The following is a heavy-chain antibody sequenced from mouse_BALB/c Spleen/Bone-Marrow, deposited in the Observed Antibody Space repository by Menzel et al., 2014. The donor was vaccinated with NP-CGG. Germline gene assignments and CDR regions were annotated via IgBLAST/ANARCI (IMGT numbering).Heavy chain of an antibody. D-gene: IGHD2-10*01. Sequence: DVKLQESGTVLARPGASVKMSCKASGYSFTSYWMHWVKQRPGQGLEWIGAIYPGNSDTSYNQKFKGKAKLTAVTSASTAYMELSSLTNEDSAVYYCTKTYYGNSFDVWGAGTTVTVSS. CDR1: GYSFTSYW. CDR2: IYPGNSDT. J-gene: IGHJ1*01. CDR3: TKTYYGNSFDV. V-gene: IGHV1-5*01.